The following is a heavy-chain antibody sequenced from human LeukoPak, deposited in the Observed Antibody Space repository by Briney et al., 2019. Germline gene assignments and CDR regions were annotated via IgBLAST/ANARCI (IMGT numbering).Heavy chain of an antibody. V-gene: IGHV3-23*01. CDR1: GFTFSSHA. Sequence: PGGSLRLSCAASGFTFSSHAMSWVRQAPGKGLEWVSGISGSGGSTYYADSVQGRFTISRDSSKSTLYLQMNSLRAEDTAVYYCARDSGDYVYDYWGQGTLVTVSS. CDR3: ARDSGDYVYDY. D-gene: IGHD4-17*01. CDR2: ISGSGGST. J-gene: IGHJ4*02.